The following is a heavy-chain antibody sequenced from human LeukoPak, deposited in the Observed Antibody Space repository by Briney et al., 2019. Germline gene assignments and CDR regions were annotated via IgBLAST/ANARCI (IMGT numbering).Heavy chain of an antibody. CDR1: GGSFSGYY. CDR2: INHSGST. CDR3: ARGWKYDPMDY. V-gene: IGHV4-34*01. J-gene: IGHJ4*02. Sequence: SETLSLTCAVYGGSFSGYYWSWIRQPPGKGLEWIGEINHSGSTNYNPSLKSRVTISVDTSKNQFSLKLSSVTAADTAVYYCARGWKYDPMDYWGQGTLVTVS. D-gene: IGHD1-1*01.